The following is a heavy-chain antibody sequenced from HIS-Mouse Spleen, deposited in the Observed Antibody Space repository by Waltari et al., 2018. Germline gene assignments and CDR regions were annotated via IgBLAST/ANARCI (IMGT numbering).Heavy chain of an antibody. D-gene: IGHD6-13*01. J-gene: IGHJ3*02. CDR3: AHRRDSSSYDAFDI. Sequence: QITLKESGPTLVKPTQTLTLTCTFSGFSLSTSGVGVGWIRQPPGKALEWLAPIYWDDDKRYSPDLKSRLTITKDTSKNQVVLTMTNMDPVDTATYYCAHRRDSSSYDAFDIWGQGTMVTVSS. CDR1: GFSLSTSGVG. CDR2: IYWDDDK. V-gene: IGHV2-5*02.